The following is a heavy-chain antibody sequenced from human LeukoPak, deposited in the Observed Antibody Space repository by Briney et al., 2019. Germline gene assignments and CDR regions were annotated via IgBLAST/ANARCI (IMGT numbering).Heavy chain of an antibody. CDR2: ISYDGSNK. J-gene: IGHJ4*02. CDR3: ARSMVDPRGGFLSPGDY. CDR1: GFTFSSYA. Sequence: GGSLRLSCAASGFTFSSYAMSWVRQAPGKGLEWVAVISYDGSNKYYADSVKGRFTISRDNSKNTLYLQMNSLRAEDTAVYYCARSMVDPRGGFLSPGDYWGQGTLVTVSS. V-gene: IGHV3-30-3*01. D-gene: IGHD3-3*01.